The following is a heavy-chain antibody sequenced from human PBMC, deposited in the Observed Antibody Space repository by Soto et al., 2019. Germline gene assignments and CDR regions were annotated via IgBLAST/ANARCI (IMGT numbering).Heavy chain of an antibody. CDR3: ARDLFPAMVGGYYGMDV. D-gene: IGHD5-18*01. Sequence: QVQLQESGPGLVKPSQTLSLTCTFSGGSISSGDYYWSWIRQPTGKGLEWIGYIYYSGSTYYNPSLKSRVTISVDTSNNQFSLKLSCVTAADTAVYYCARDLFPAMVGGYYGMDVSGQGTTVTVS. CDR2: IYYSGST. CDR1: GGSISSGDYY. J-gene: IGHJ6*02. V-gene: IGHV4-30-4*01.